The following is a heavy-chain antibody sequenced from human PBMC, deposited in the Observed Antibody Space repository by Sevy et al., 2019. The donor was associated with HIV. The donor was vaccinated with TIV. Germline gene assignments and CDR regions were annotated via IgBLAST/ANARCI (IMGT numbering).Heavy chain of an antibody. CDR2: ISGSGGST. Sequence: GGFLRLSCAASGFTFSSYAMSWVRQAPGKGLEWVSAISGSGGSTYYADSVKGRFTISRDNSKNTLYLQMNSLRAEDTAVYYCANGLRVKNAFDIWGHGTMVTVSS. J-gene: IGHJ3*02. CDR1: GFTFSSYA. CDR3: ANGLRVKNAFDI. V-gene: IGHV3-23*01. D-gene: IGHD6-13*01.